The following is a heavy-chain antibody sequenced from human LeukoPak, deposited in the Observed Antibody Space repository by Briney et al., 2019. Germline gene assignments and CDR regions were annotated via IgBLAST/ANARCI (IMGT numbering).Heavy chain of an antibody. CDR3: AINYGDHGLAGIKLDY. Sequence: SETLSLTCTVSGGSIRSGDYYWSWLRQPPGKGLEWNVYIYCSGSTYYNPSLKSRVTISVDTSKNQFSPKLRSVTAADRAVYYCAINYGDHGLAGIKLDYCGQGTLFTVPS. CDR2: IYCSGST. J-gene: IGHJ4*02. CDR1: GGSIRSGDYY. V-gene: IGHV4-30-4*08. D-gene: IGHD4-17*01.